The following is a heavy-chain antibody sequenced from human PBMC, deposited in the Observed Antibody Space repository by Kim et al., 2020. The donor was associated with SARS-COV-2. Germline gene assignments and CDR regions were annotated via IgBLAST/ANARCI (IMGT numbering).Heavy chain of an antibody. CDR1: GGSFSGYY. J-gene: IGHJ4*02. D-gene: IGHD5-18*01. CDR3: ARQGYSYGLDY. V-gene: IGHV4-34*01. CDR2: INHSGST. Sequence: SETLSLTCAVYGGSFSGYYWSWIRQPPGKGLEWIGEINHSGSTNYNPSLKSRVTISVDTSKNQFSLKLSSVTAADTAVYYCARQGYSYGLDYWGQGTLVTVSS.